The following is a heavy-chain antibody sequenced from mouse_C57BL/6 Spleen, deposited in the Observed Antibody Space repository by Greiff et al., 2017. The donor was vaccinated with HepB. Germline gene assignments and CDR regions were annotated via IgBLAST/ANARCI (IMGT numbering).Heavy chain of an antibody. J-gene: IGHJ3*01. CDR2: ISYSGST. V-gene: IGHV3-1*01. Sequence: DVHLVESGPGMVKPSQSLSLTCTVTGYSITSGYDWHWIRHFPGNKLEWMGYISYSGSTNYNPSLKSRISITHDTSKNHFFLKLNSVTTEDTATYYCARGGVYTAWFAYWGQGTLVTVSA. CDR1: GYSITSGYD. D-gene: IGHD2-1*01. CDR3: ARGGVYTAWFAY.